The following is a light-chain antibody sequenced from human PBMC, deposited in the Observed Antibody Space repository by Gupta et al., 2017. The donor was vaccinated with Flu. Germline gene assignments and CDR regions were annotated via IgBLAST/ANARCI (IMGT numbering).Light chain of an antibody. Sequence: PSTVPASVADRVTNTGRDSETVNGWLDWYQQRPVKAPKLLIYRASTLETGVPSRFSGSGSMTEFTLTISNLQPEDSATYYCQHYNSSPWTFGQGTSVEIK. CDR3: QHYNSSPWT. V-gene: IGKV1-5*03. J-gene: IGKJ1*01. CDR1: ETVNGW. CDR2: RAS.